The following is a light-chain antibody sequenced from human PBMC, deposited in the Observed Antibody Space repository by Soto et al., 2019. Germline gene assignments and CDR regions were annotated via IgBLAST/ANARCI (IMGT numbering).Light chain of an antibody. CDR2: KPY. CDR3: QQYNSYWT. V-gene: IGKV1-5*03. CDR1: QSSSSW. Sequence: DIQMTKSPSTLSASVGDRVTITCRASQSSSSWLAWYQQKPGKAPKLLIYKPYSLESWLPSRFSGSGSGTEFTLTISSLQPDDFATYYCQQYNSYWTFGQGTKVEIK. J-gene: IGKJ1*01.